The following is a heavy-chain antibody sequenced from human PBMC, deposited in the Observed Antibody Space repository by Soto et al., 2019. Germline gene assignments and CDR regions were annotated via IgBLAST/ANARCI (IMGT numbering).Heavy chain of an antibody. V-gene: IGHV3-30-3*01. CDR3: ASGKGGNYDFWSGYVTPFYYYGMDV. Sequence: GSLRLSCAASGFTFSSYAMHWVRQAPGKGLEWVAVISYDGSNKYYADSVKGRFTISRXXXXXTLYLQMNSLRAEDTAVYYCASGKGGNYDFWSGYVTPFYYYGMDVWGQGTTVTVSS. D-gene: IGHD3-3*01. J-gene: IGHJ6*02. CDR1: GFTFSSYA. CDR2: ISYDGSNK.